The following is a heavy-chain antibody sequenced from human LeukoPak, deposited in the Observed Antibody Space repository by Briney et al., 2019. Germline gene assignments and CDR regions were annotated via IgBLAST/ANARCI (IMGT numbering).Heavy chain of an antibody. J-gene: IGHJ4*02. CDR1: GFTFSSYA. CDR2: ISGSGGST. V-gene: IGHV3-23*01. CDR3: AKDGLGYCSSTSCYPGFDY. Sequence: HPGGSLRLSCAASGFTFSSYAMSWVRQAPGKGLEWVSAISGSGGSTYYADSVKGRFTISRDNSKNTLYLQMNSLRAEDTAVYYCAKDGLGYCSSTSCYPGFDYWGQGTLVTVSS. D-gene: IGHD2-2*01.